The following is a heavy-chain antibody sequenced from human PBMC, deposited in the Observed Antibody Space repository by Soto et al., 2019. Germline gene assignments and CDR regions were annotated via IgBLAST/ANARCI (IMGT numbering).Heavy chain of an antibody. D-gene: IGHD3-9*01. J-gene: IGHJ2*01. V-gene: IGHV4-34*01. CDR2: INDRGSI. CDR1: GGSFSGYY. Sequence: QVQLQQWGAGPLRPLETLSLTCGVSGGSFSGYYWAWIRQSPGKGLEWIGEINDRGSINYNPSLKSRVSISVHTSKKHTSMNLRSVTAADTAVYYCARESHDILTGPPWVWYFDLWGRGTLVTVSS. CDR3: ARESHDILTGPPWVWYFDL.